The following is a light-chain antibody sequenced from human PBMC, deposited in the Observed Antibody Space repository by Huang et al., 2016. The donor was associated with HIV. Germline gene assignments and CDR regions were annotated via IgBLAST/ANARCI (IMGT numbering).Light chain of an antibody. CDR3: QQYFISPPT. CDR1: QSVLSRPSNKTY. V-gene: IGKV4-1*01. Sequence: DIVMTQSPDSLAVSLGERATINCKSSQSVLSRPSNKTYLAWYQQRPGRSPTLLIYWASTRQSGVPARVSGSGSGTHFTLTISSLQAEDVAFYYCQQYFISPPTFGQGTKLEI. CDR2: WAS. J-gene: IGKJ2*01.